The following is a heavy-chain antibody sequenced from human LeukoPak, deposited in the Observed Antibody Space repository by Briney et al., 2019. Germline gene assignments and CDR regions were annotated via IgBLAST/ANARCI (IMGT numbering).Heavy chain of an antibody. J-gene: IGHJ4*02. Sequence: SQTLSLTCAVSGGSISSGGYSWSWIRQPPGKGLGWIGYIYHSGSTYYDPSLKSRVTISVDRSKNQFSLKLSSVTAADTAVYYCARAMYGQRGFFDYWGQGTLVTVSS. CDR1: GGSISSGGYS. D-gene: IGHD2-8*01. CDR2: IYHSGST. V-gene: IGHV4-30-2*01. CDR3: ARAMYGQRGFFDY.